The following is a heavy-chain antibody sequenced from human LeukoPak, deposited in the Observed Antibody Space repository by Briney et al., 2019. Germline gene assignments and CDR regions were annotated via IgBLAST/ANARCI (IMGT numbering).Heavy chain of an antibody. V-gene: IGHV3-30*01. J-gene: IGHJ4*02. D-gene: IGHD5-18*01. CDR2: ISYDGSNK. CDR3: ASGGYSSGFDY. Sequence: PGRSLRLSCAASGFTFSSYAMHWVRQAPGKGLEWVAVISYDGSNKYYADSVKGRFTISRDNSKNTLYLQMNSLRAEDTAVYYCASGGYSSGFDYWGQGTLVTVYS. CDR1: GFTFSSYA.